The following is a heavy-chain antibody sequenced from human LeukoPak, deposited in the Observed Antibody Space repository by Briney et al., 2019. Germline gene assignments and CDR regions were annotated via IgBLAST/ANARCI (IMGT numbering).Heavy chain of an antibody. J-gene: IGHJ4*02. CDR3: ARASNVGYCSGGSCVDY. D-gene: IGHD2-15*01. V-gene: IGHV1-69*04. CDR2: IIPILGIA. Sequence: SVKVSCKASGGTFSSYAISWVRQAPGQGLEWMGRIIPILGIANYAQKFQGRVTITADKSTSTAYMELGSLRSEDTAVYYCARASNVGYCSGGSCVDYWGQGTLVTVSS. CDR1: GGTFSSYA.